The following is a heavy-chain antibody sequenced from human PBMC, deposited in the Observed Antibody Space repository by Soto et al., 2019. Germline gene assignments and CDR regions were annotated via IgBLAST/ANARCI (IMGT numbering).Heavy chain of an antibody. Sequence: EVQLVESGGGLVQPGGSLRLSCAASGFPFSIYSMNWVRQAPGKGLEWSSYITSDTNTIKYADSVKGRFTISRDNAKNLVYLQMNSLRDEDTAVYFCAGSVEGHFDYWGQGTVVTVSS. CDR2: ITSDTNTI. V-gene: IGHV3-48*02. CDR1: GFPFSIYS. J-gene: IGHJ4*02. CDR3: AGSVEGHFDY. D-gene: IGHD6-19*01.